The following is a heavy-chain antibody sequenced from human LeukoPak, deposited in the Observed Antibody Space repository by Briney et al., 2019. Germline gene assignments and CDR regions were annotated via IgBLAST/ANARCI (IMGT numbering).Heavy chain of an antibody. D-gene: IGHD6-6*01. CDR2: ISSSSYI. J-gene: IGHJ4*02. CDR1: GFTFSSYS. V-gene: IGHV3-21*01. Sequence: GGSLRLSCAASGFTFSSYSMNWVRQAPGKGLEWVSSISSSSYIYYADSVKGRFTISRDNAKNSLYLQMNSLRAEDTAVYYCARERPSSSAFDYWGQGTLVTVSS. CDR3: ARERPSSSAFDY.